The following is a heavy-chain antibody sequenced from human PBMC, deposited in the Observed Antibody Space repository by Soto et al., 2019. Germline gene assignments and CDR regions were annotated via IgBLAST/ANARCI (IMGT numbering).Heavy chain of an antibody. CDR2: IYSGGST. Sequence: LRLSCAASGFTVSSSYMSWVRQAPGKGLEWVSVIYSGGSTYYVDSVKGRFTISRDNSKNTLYLQMNSLRAEDTAVYYCARPRYPTGFFDYWGQGTLVTVSS. V-gene: IGHV3-53*01. D-gene: IGHD2-2*02. CDR3: ARPRYPTGFFDY. CDR1: GFTVSSSY. J-gene: IGHJ4*02.